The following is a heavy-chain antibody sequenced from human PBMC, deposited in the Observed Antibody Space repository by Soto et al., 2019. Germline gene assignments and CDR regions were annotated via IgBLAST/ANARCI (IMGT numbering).Heavy chain of an antibody. J-gene: IGHJ4*02. CDR1: GFTFSSYT. D-gene: IGHD1-1*01. CDR3: ARGNRYYFDY. Sequence: EVQLVESGGGLVKPGGSLRLSCEDSGFTFSSYTMNWVSRAPGKGLEWVSSISSRSTNTHYADSVRGRFTISRDNAKRSMYLQMKSLRADDTAVYYCARGNRYYFDYWGKGTLVTVSS. CDR2: ISSRSTNT. V-gene: IGHV3-21*02.